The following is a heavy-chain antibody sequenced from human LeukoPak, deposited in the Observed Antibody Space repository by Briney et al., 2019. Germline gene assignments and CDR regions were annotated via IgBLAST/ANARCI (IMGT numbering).Heavy chain of an antibody. J-gene: IGHJ2*01. CDR3: ARLTMFRGVIYGTDWHSDL. D-gene: IGHD3-10*01. V-gene: IGHV4-59*12. Sequence: SETLSHTCTVSGGSISSYYWSWIRQPPGKGLEWIGYIFYSGSTNYSPSLRSRVTISLDTSKNQFSLKLSSVTAADTAVYYCARLTMFRGVIYGTDWHSDLWGRGTLVTVSS. CDR2: IFYSGST. CDR1: GGSISSYY.